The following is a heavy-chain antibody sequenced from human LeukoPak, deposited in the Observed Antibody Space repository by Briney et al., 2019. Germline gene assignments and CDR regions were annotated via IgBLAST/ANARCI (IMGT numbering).Heavy chain of an antibody. CDR2: IIPILAIA. J-gene: IGHJ1*01. CDR1: GGTFGRYA. Sequence: SVKVSCKASGGTFGRYAISWVRQAPGQGLEWMGRIIPILAIANYAPRFQGRVTITADKSTSTAYMELSTLTSEDTAMYYCARDESTSILWWWGQSTLITVSS. V-gene: IGHV1-69*04. D-gene: IGHD2-21*01. CDR3: ARDESTSILWW.